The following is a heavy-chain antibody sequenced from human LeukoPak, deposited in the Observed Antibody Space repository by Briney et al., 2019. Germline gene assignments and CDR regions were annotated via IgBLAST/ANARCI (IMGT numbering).Heavy chain of an antibody. Sequence: SETLSLTCTVFGGSISGYYWSWIRQPPGKGLEWIAYVSYSGSTDYNPSLKGRVTVSVDTSKNQFSLNLNSVTAADTAVYYCARLFHPSFSGNYPFDYWGQGTLVTVSS. CDR2: VSYSGST. CDR3: ARLFHPSFSGNYPFDY. CDR1: GGSISGYY. V-gene: IGHV4-59*01. J-gene: IGHJ4*02. D-gene: IGHD1-26*01.